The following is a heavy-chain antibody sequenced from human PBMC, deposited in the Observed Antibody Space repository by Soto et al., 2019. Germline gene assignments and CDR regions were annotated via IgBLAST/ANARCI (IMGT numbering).Heavy chain of an antibody. J-gene: IGHJ6*02. V-gene: IGHV1-18*01. CDR1: GYTFTSYG. D-gene: IGHD3-3*01. Sequence: ASVKVSCKASGYTFTSYGISWVRQAPGQGLEWMGWISAYNGNTNYAQKLQGRVTMTTDTSTGTAYMELRSLRSDDTAVYYCARAVLRFLEWSPSYGMDVWGQGTTVTVSS. CDR2: ISAYNGNT. CDR3: ARAVLRFLEWSPSYGMDV.